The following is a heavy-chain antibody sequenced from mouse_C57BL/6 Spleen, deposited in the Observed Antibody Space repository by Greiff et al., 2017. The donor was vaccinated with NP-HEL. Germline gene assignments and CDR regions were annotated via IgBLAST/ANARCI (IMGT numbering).Heavy chain of an antibody. J-gene: IGHJ1*03. CDR3: AKTITGTDWYFDV. CDR1: GFSLTSYG. V-gene: IGHV2-5*01. Sequence: VNVVESGPGLVQPSHCLSITCTVSGFSLTSYGVHWVRQSPGKGLEWLGVIWRGGSTDYNAAFMSRLSITKDNSKSQVFFKMNSLQADDTAIYYCAKTITGTDWYFDVWGTGTTVTVSS. D-gene: IGHD4-1*01. CDR2: IWRGGST.